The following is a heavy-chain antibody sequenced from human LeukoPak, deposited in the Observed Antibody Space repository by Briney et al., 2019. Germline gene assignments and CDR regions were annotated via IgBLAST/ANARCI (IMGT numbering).Heavy chain of an antibody. CDR3: ARPKSSGYFNAFHI. Sequence: GGALKISCKGSGYNFMPYWIGWVRQMPGKGLEWMGVIYPGDSDTRYSPSFQGQVTISADKSISTAYLQWSSLKASDTAMYYCARPKSSGYFNAFHIWGQGTMVTVSS. D-gene: IGHD3-22*01. CDR1: GYNFMPYW. J-gene: IGHJ3*02. V-gene: IGHV5-51*01. CDR2: IYPGDSDT.